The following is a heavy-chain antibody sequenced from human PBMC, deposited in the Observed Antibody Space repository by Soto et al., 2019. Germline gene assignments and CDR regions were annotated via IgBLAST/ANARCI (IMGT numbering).Heavy chain of an antibody. Sequence: GGSLRLSCAASGFTFSSYAMHWVRQAPGKGLEWVSIIYSVGSTYYADSVKGRFTISRDNSKNTLYLQMNSLRAEDTAVYYCARERDYGSGPYFDYWGQGTLVTVSS. V-gene: IGHV3-66*01. J-gene: IGHJ4*02. CDR2: IYSVGST. D-gene: IGHD3-10*01. CDR1: GFTFSSYA. CDR3: ARERDYGSGPYFDY.